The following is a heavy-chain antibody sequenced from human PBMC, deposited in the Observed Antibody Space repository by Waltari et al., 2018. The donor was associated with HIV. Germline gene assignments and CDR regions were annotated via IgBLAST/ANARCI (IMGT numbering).Heavy chain of an antibody. Sequence: EVQLVESGGGLVQPGGSLRLSCAASGFTFSSYWMHWVRQAPGKGLVWTSRINSDGSSTNYAESVKGRFTISRDNAKNTVYLQMNSLRAEDTALYYCASLYNYVWGSPPPFDYWGQGTLVTVSS. D-gene: IGHD3-16*01. CDR1: GFTFSSYW. CDR2: INSDGSST. V-gene: IGHV3-74*01. J-gene: IGHJ4*02. CDR3: ASLYNYVWGSPPPFDY.